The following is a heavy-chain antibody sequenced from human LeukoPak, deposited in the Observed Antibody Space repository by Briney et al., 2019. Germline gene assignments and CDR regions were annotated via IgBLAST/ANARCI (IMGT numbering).Heavy chain of an antibody. V-gene: IGHV1-46*01. Sequence: ASVKVSCKASGYTFTSYYMHWVRQAPGQGPEWMGIIDPSGGSTSYAQKFQGRVTMTRDMSTSTDYMELSSLRSEDTAVYYCARDNSVEDTAWWFDPWGQGTLVTVSS. CDR2: IDPSGGST. D-gene: IGHD4-23*01. J-gene: IGHJ5*02. CDR3: ARDNSVEDTAWWFDP. CDR1: GYTFTSYY.